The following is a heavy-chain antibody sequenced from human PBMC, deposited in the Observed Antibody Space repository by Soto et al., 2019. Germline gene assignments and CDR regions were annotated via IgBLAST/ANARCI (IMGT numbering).Heavy chain of an antibody. J-gene: IGHJ5*02. D-gene: IGHD3-16*01. Sequence: SETLSLTCTVSGVSISSSSYYWGWIRQPPGKGLEWIGSISYRGVTYYNPSLKSRLTISLDTSKNQFSLKLSSMTAADTAVYYCARHFGVLGSYSRGFDPWGQGTLVTVSS. CDR2: ISYRGVT. V-gene: IGHV4-39*01. CDR3: ARHFGVLGSYSRGFDP. CDR1: GVSISSSSYY.